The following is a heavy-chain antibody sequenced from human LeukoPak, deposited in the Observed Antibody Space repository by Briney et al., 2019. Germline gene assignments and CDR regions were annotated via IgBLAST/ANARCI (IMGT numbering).Heavy chain of an antibody. CDR1: GFTFNDFA. CDR3: AKGEGSYGGTLIDN. J-gene: IGHJ4*02. CDR2: ISFDGSNK. D-gene: IGHD4-23*01. V-gene: IGHV3-30*18. Sequence: GGSLRLSCAASGFTFNDFAMHWVRQAPGKGLEWVAVISFDGSNKYSPDSVKGRFTVSRDNSKSTLYLQMSSLRVEDTAVYYCAKGEGSYGGTLIDNWGRGTLVTVSS.